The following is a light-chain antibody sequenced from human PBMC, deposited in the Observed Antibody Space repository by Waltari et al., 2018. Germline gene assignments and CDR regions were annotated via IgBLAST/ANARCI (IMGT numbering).Light chain of an antibody. CDR1: QSVSSSY. CDR3: QQYGSSPPYT. J-gene: IGKJ2*01. Sequence: EIVLTQSTGTMSLSPGERATLSCRASQSVSSSYLAWYQQKPGQAPSLLIYGASSRATSIPDRFSGSGSWTDFTLTISRLVPEDFAVYYCQQYGSSPPYTFGQGTKLEIK. V-gene: IGKV3-20*01. CDR2: GAS.